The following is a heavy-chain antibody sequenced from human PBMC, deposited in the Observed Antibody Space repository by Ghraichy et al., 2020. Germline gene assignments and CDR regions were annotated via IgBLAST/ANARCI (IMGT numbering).Heavy chain of an antibody. CDR2: IKSKTNGETT. D-gene: IGHD2-2*02. V-gene: IGHV3-15*01. CDR3: ATQVIPAAIPHFDY. CDR1: GFTFSNAW. J-gene: IGHJ4*02. Sequence: GESLNISCATSGFTFSNAWMTWVRQAPGKGLEWVGRIKSKTNGETTDYVASVKGRFTISRDDSEDTVYLQMNSLKTEDTALYYCATQVIPAAIPHFDYWGQGAVVTVSS.